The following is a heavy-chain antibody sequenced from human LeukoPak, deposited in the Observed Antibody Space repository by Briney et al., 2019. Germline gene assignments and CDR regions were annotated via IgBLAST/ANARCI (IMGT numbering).Heavy chain of an antibody. Sequence: PWETLTLTCAASGVSISSYSMSWIRQPAGKGLEWVGRISTSGTTTYNPSPKSRLTISVDTSTNQFSLQLSTLTAAETALYYCARMYAACVSFYCGGEGTLVSVS. V-gene: IGHV4-4*07. CDR2: ISTSGTT. CDR3: ARMYAACVSFYC. J-gene: IGHJ4*02. CDR1: GVSISSYS. D-gene: IGHD2-8*01.